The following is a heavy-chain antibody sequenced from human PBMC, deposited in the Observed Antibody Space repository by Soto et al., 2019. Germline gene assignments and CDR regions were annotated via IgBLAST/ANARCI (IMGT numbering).Heavy chain of an antibody. D-gene: IGHD3-22*01. V-gene: IGHV1-8*01. CDR1: GYTFTSYD. J-gene: IGHJ6*02. Sequence: ASVKVSCKASGYTFTSYDINWVRQATGQGLEWMGWMNPNSGNTGYAQKFQGSVTMTRNTSISTAYMELSSPRSEDTAVYYCGRGANYYETTGYYGVDDWGQGTTVTVSS. CDR3: GRGANYYETTGYYGVDD. CDR2: MNPNSGNT.